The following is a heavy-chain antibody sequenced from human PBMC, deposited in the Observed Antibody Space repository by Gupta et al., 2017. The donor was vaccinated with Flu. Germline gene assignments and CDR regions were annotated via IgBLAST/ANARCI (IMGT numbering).Heavy chain of an antibody. Sequence: EVQLVESGGGLVQPGGSLRLSCAASGFTFSSYDMHWVRQATGKGLEWVSAIGTAGDRYYPGSVKGRFTISRENAKNSLYLQRNSVRAGDTAVYYGERGVKEMVEPKKDDAFDIWGQGTMVTVAA. D-gene: IGHD2-15*01. CDR2: IGTAGDR. J-gene: IGHJ3*02. CDR1: GFTFSSYD. CDR3: ERGVKEMVEPKKDDAFDI. V-gene: IGHV3-13*04.